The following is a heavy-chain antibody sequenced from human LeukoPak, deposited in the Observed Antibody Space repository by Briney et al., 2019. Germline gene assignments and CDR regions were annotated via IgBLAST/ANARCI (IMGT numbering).Heavy chain of an antibody. CDR1: GFTFSSHA. D-gene: IGHD3-10*01. J-gene: IGHJ4*02. V-gene: IGHV3-23*01. CDR3: AKGHYYGSGSLDY. CDR2: ISISGDTT. Sequence: GGSLRLSCGASGFTFSSHAMTWVRQAPGKGLEWVSAISISGDTTYYADAVKGRFTISRDNSKNTVYLQMNSLRAEDTAVYYCAKGHYYGSGSLDYWGQGTLVTVSS.